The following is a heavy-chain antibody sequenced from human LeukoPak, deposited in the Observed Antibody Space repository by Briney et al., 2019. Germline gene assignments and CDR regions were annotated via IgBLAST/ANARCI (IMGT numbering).Heavy chain of an antibody. J-gene: IGHJ6*03. CDR1: GGTFSSYA. V-gene: IGHV1-69*06. Sequence: ASVKVSCKASGGTFSSYAISWVRQAPGQGLEWMGGIIPIFGTANYAQKFQGRVTITADKSTSTAYMELSSLRSEDTAVYYCARGDGDSGNYYYYYYMDVWGKGTTVTVSS. D-gene: IGHD4-17*01. CDR2: IIPIFGTA. CDR3: ARGDGDSGNYYYYYYMDV.